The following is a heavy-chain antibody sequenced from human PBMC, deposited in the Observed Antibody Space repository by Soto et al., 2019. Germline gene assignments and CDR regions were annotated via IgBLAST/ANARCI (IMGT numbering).Heavy chain of an antibody. J-gene: IGHJ5*02. CDR2: SHYSGFT. CDR3: ARSVDP. CDR1: GDSISSSIYY. V-gene: IGHV4-39*07. Sequence: SETLSLTCSVSGDSISSSIYYWGWIRQPPGKGLEWIGSSHYSGFTYYTPSLKSRVTMSVDTSKNQFSLKLSSVTAADTAVYYCARSVDPWGQGTLVTVSS.